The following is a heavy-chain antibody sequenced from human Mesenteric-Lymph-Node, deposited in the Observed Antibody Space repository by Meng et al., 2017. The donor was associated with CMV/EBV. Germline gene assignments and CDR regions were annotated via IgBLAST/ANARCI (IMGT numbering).Heavy chain of an antibody. D-gene: IGHD5-12*01. Sequence: CKASGYTFPSYGITWVRQAPGQGLEWMGWISAYNSNTTYAQKLQGRVTMTTDTSTSTAYMELRSLRSDDTAMYYCARAGNVVATPSDYWGQGTLVTVSS. V-gene: IGHV1-18*01. CDR1: GYTFPSYG. CDR2: ISAYNSNT. J-gene: IGHJ4*02. CDR3: ARAGNVVATPSDY.